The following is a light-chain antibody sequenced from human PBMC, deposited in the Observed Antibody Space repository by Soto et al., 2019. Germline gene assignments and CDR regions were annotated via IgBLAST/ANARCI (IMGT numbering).Light chain of an antibody. Sequence: EIVMTQSPATLSVSPGERATLSCRASQSVSSNLAWYQQKPGQAPRLLIYGASTRATGIPARFSGSGSGTEFTLTISSLQSEDFAVYYCQQYNNWPPARLTFGGGTKVDNK. V-gene: IGKV3-15*01. J-gene: IGKJ4*01. CDR1: QSVSSN. CDR3: QQYNNWPPARLT. CDR2: GAS.